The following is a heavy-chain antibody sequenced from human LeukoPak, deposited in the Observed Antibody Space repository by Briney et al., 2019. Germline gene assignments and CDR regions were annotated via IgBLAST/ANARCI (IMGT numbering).Heavy chain of an antibody. V-gene: IGHV3-64*01. D-gene: IGHD2-2*01. CDR1: GFTFSHYA. Sequence: TGGSLRLSCAASGFTFSHYAMHWVRQAPGKGLEYVSAISSNGGSTYYANSVKGRFTISRDNSKNTLYLQMGSLRAEDMGVYYCARDSITVSVGAFDIWGRGTMVIVSS. J-gene: IGHJ3*02. CDR2: ISSNGGST. CDR3: ARDSITVSVGAFDI.